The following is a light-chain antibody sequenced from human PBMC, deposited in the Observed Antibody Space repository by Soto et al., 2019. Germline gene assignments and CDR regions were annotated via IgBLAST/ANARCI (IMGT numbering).Light chain of an antibody. J-gene: IGKJ4*01. CDR2: ASS. CDR1: QNVATN. Sequence: VMTQSPANLSVSPGEGVTLFCRASQNVATNLAWYQLKPGQAPRLLIHASSTRAAGIPGTFSGSGSGTQFSLTISSVQSEDSAVYYCQQYYRWRLSFGGGTKVEI. CDR3: QQYYRWRLS. V-gene: IGKV3D-15*01.